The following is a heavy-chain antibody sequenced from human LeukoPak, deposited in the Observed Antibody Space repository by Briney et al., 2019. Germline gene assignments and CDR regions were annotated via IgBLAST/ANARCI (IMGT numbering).Heavy chain of an antibody. J-gene: IGHJ4*02. CDR2: INHSGST. D-gene: IGHD5-18*01. CDR3: ASAYSYGLFDY. Sequence: SETLSLTCAVYGGSSSGYYWSWIRQPPGKGLEWIGEINHSGSTNYNPSLKSRVTISVDTSKNQFSLKLSSVTAADTAVYYCASAYSYGLFDYWGQGTLVTVSS. CDR1: GGSSSGYY. V-gene: IGHV4-34*01.